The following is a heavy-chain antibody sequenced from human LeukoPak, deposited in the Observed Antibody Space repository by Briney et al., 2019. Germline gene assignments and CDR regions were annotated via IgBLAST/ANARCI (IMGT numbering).Heavy chain of an antibody. D-gene: IGHD1-26*01. CDR1: GFTFSSYA. V-gene: IGHV3-23*01. CDR2: INKGGDNT. CDR3: ATLSGGFPLDI. Sequence: PGGSLRLSCAASGFTFSSYAMSWVRQAPGKGLEWVSAINKGGDNTYYADSVKGRFTISRDNSKNTLYLQMNSLRAEDTAIYYCATLSGGFPLDIWGQGTMVPVSS. J-gene: IGHJ3*02.